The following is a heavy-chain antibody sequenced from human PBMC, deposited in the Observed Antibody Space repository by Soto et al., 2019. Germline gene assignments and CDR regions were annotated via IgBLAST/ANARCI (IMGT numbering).Heavy chain of an antibody. CDR1: GFTFNKFW. CDR2: IKEDGSEK. Sequence: GSLRLSCAASGFTFNKFWMHWVRQGPGKGLEWVANIKEDGSEKNYVDSVKGRFTISRDNAKNSLYLQMNSLRAEDTAVYYCVKEILSKVSGVREYYFQHWGQGTLVTVSS. D-gene: IGHD4-4*01. J-gene: IGHJ1*01. CDR3: VKEILSKVSGVREYYFQH. V-gene: IGHV3-7*03.